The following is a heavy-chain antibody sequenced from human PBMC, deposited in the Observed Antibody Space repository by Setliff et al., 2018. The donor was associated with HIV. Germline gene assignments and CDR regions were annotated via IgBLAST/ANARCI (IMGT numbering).Heavy chain of an antibody. J-gene: IGHJ4*02. CDR3: ARAFYGDRFYFDY. V-gene: IGHV4-4*08. Sequence: LSLTCTVSGGSISSYYWSWIRQPPGKGPEWIGYIYTSGSTNYNPSLKSRVTISVDTSKNQFSLKLSSVTAADTAVYYCARAFYGDRFYFDYWGQGTLVTVSS. CDR1: GGSISSYY. CDR2: IYTSGST. D-gene: IGHD4-17*01.